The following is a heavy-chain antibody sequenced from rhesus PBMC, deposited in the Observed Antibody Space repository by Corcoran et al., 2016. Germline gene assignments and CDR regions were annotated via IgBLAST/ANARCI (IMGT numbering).Heavy chain of an antibody. Sequence: QLQLQESGPGLVKPSETLSVTCAVSGGSISSSYWSWIRQAPGKGLEWIGYIYGSGSSTNYNPSLKSRVTMSVVTSKNQLSLKLSSVTAADTAVYYCARAPLEWWSFDYWGQGVLVTVSS. CDR3: ARAPLEWWSFDY. CDR1: GGSISSSY. D-gene: IGHD2-39*02. CDR2: IYGSGSST. V-gene: IGHV4-169*02. J-gene: IGHJ4*01.